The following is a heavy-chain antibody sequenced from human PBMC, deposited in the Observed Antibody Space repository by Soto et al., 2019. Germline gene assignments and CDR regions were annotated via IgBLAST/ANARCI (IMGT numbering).Heavy chain of an antibody. J-gene: IGHJ4*02. CDR2: IYDSGST. CDR3: ARGRDLGSYYSYFDY. Sequence: TSETLSLTCTVSGGSISSSYWSWIRQPPGKGLEWIGYIYDSGSTYYNPSLKSRVTISVDTSKNQFSLKLSSVTAADTAVYYCARGRDLGSYYSYFDYWGQGTLVTVSS. V-gene: IGHV4-59*01. D-gene: IGHD1-26*01. CDR1: GGSISSSY.